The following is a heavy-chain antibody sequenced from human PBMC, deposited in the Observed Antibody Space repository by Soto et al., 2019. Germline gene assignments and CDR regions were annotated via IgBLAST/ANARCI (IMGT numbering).Heavy chain of an antibody. J-gene: IGHJ3*02. D-gene: IGHD2-2*01. CDR1: GFTFSSDA. V-gene: IGHV3-23*01. Sequence: EVQLLESGGGLVQPGGSLRLSCAASGFTFSSDAMSWVRQAPGKGLEWVSAISGSGGSTYYADSVKGRFTISRDNSKNTLHLQMNRLRADDTAVYYCAKDKYCSSTSCYGGVFDIWGHGKMVTVS. CDR3: AKDKYCSSTSCYGGVFDI. CDR2: ISGSGGST.